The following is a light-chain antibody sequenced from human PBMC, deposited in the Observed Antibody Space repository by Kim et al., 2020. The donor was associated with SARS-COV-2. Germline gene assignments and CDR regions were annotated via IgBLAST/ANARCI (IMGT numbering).Light chain of an antibody. CDR2: GAS. J-gene: IGKJ1*01. CDR3: HQYDNSPRT. Sequence: SPGEGASLSCRASQSVTRNFIAWYQQKPGQAPRVLIYGASIRATGIPDRFSGSGSGTDFTLSISRLEPEDFAVYYCHQYDNSPRTFGQGTKVEIK. V-gene: IGKV3-20*01. CDR1: QSVTRNF.